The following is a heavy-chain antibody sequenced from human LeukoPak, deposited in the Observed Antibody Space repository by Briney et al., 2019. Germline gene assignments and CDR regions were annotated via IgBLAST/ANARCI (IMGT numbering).Heavy chain of an antibody. CDR2: IIPIFGTA. CDR1: GYTFTSYG. Sequence: SVKVSCKASGYTFTSYGISWVRQAPGQGLEWMGGIIPIFGTASYAQKFQGRVTITADESTSTAYMELSSLRSEDTAVYYCAREAAAGTRGFAFDYWGQGTLVTVSS. J-gene: IGHJ4*02. CDR3: AREAAAGTRGFAFDY. V-gene: IGHV1-69*13. D-gene: IGHD6-13*01.